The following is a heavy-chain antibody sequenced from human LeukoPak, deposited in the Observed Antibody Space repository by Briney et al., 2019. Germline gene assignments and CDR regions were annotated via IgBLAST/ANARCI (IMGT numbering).Heavy chain of an antibody. CDR1: GFTFSTYD. CDR3: VKERGPFDAFDI. J-gene: IGHJ3*02. V-gene: IGHV3-33*06. Sequence: PGGSLRLSCAATGFTFSTYDMHWVRQAPGKGLEWVAVIWSDGNNKFYADSVKGRFTFSRDNSRNTLSLQMNSLRAEDTAVYYCVKERGPFDAFDIWGQGTMVTVSS. CDR2: IWSDGNNK.